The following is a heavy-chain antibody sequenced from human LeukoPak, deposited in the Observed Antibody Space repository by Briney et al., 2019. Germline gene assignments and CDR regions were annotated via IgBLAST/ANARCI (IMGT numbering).Heavy chain of an antibody. J-gene: IGHJ4*02. D-gene: IGHD4-17*01. Sequence: PGGSLRLSCAASGFTFDDYTMHWVRQAPGKGLEWVSLISWDGGSTYYADSVKGRFTISRDSSKNSLYLQMNSLRTEDTALYYCAKGYGDYDTDYWGQGTLVTVSS. CDR1: GFTFDDYT. CDR2: ISWDGGST. CDR3: AKGYGDYDTDY. V-gene: IGHV3-43*01.